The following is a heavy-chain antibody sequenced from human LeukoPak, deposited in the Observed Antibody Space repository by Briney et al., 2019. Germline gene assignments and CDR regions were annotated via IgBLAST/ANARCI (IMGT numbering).Heavy chain of an antibody. Sequence: SGPTLVNPTQTLTLTCTSSGFSLSTSRVGVGWIRQPPGKALEWLALIYWDDDKRYSPSLKSRLTITKDTSKNQVVLTMTNMDPVDTATYYCAHRQGSSWYKDVWFDPWGQGTLVTVSS. V-gene: IGHV2-5*02. CDR1: GFSLSTSRVG. CDR2: IYWDDDK. CDR3: AHRQGSSWYKDVWFDP. J-gene: IGHJ5*02. D-gene: IGHD6-13*01.